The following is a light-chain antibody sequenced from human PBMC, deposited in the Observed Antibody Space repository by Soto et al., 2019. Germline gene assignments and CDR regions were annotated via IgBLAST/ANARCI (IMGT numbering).Light chain of an antibody. Sequence: DSQMTQSPSTLSASVGDRVTITCRASRSISYYLAWYQKKPGKAPKVLIWNASSLQRGVPSRFSGSGSGTEFTLTISSLLPDDFATYYCQQYNRFSTWTFGQGTKVDIK. CDR1: RSISYY. CDR2: NAS. CDR3: QQYNRFSTWT. J-gene: IGKJ1*01. V-gene: IGKV1-5*01.